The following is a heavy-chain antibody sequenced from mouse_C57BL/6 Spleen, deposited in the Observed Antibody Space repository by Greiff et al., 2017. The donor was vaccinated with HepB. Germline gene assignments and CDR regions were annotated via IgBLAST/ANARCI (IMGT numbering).Heavy chain of an antibody. D-gene: IGHD1-1*01. J-gene: IGHJ4*01. Sequence: EVKLMESGGGLVQPGGSLKLSCAASGFTFSDYYMYWVRQTPEKRLEWVAYISNGGGSTYYPDTVKGRFTISRDNAKNTLYLQMSRLKSEDTAMYYCARGHGSSYEDAMDYWGQGTSVTGSS. V-gene: IGHV5-12*01. CDR2: ISNGGGST. CDR1: GFTFSDYY. CDR3: ARGHGSSYEDAMDY.